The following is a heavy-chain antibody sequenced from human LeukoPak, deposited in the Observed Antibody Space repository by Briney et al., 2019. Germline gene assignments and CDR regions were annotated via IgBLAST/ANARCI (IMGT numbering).Heavy chain of an antibody. J-gene: IGHJ4*02. CDR2: INPNSGGT. V-gene: IGHV1-2*02. Sequence: ASVTVSCKASGYTFTGYYMHWVRQAPGQGLEWMGWINPNSGGTNYAQKFQGRVTMTRDTSISTAYMELSRLRSDDTAVYYCASTHGNSPYYFDYWGQGTLVTVSS. D-gene: IGHD2-8*01. CDR1: GYTFTGYY. CDR3: ASTHGNSPYYFDY.